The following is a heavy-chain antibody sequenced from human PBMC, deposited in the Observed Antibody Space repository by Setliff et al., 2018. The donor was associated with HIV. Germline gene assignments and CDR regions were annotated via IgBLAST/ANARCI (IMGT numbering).Heavy chain of an antibody. CDR3: ARDRPRRIVVATNLPNAFDVLTGYYDY. V-gene: IGHV3-23*01. CDR1: GFTFSSYA. D-gene: IGHD3-9*01. Sequence: GGSLRLSCAASGFTFSSYAMSWVRQAPGKGLEWVSAISGSGGSTYYAGSVKGRFTISRDNSNNTLYLQMHGLRADDTAVYYCARDRPRRIVVATNLPNAFDVLTGYYDYWGQGTLVTVSS. CDR2: ISGSGGST. J-gene: IGHJ4*02.